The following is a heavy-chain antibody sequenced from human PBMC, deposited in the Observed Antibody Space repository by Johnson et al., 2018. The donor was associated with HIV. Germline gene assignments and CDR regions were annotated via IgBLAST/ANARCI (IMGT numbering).Heavy chain of an antibody. CDR2: ISYDGSNK. Sequence: QVQLVESGGGVVQPGRSLRLSCAASGFTFSHYAMHWVRQAPGKGLEWVALISYDGSNKYYADSVKGRFTISRDNSKNTLYLLMNSLRAEDTAVYYCARDPGRTVGATNDAFDIWGQGTKVTVSS. D-gene: IGHD1-26*01. J-gene: IGHJ3*02. CDR1: GFTFSHYA. CDR3: ARDPGRTVGATNDAFDI. V-gene: IGHV3-30-3*01.